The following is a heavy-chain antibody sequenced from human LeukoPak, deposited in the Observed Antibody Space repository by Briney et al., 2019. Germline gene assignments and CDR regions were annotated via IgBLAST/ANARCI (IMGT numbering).Heavy chain of an antibody. V-gene: IGHV4-31*03. CDR1: GGSISGGNYY. J-gene: IGHJ6*04. CDR3: ASLHYYFYSLDV. CDR2: ISYSGTT. Sequence: SETLSLTCTVSGGSISGGNYYWSWIRQHPGKGLEWIGYISYSGTTYYNPSLKSRLTISLDMSEKQFSLKLSSVTAADTAIYFCASLHYYFYSLDVWGKGTTVTVSS.